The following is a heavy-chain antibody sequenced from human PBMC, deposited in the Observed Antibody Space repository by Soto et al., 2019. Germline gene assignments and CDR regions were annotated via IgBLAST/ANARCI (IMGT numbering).Heavy chain of an antibody. CDR1: GGSISSYY. J-gene: IGHJ5*02. CDR3: ARVIAAAGTYCFDP. CDR2: IYYSGST. V-gene: IGHV4-59*01. D-gene: IGHD6-13*01. Sequence: TSETPSLTCTVSGGSISSYYWSWLRQPPGKGLEWIGYIYYSGSTNYNPSLKSRVTISVDTSKNQFSLKLSSVTAADTAVYYCARVIAAAGTYCFDPWGQGTLVTVSS.